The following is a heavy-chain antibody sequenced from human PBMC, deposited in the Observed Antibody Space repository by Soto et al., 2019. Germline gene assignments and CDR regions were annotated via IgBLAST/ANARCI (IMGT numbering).Heavy chain of an antibody. CDR2: INPNNGGT. D-gene: IGHD3-3*01. Sequence: LVQSGAEVKQPGASVRVSCKASTYTFKDYFLHWVRQAPGQGLEWMGWINPNNGGTDYAQKFQGRVTMTSDTSISTAYMEVSGLKSGDTAVYYCARDASPDFWSGYYDYWGQGTLITVSS. CDR3: ARDASPDFWSGYYDY. V-gene: IGHV1-2*02. J-gene: IGHJ4*02. CDR1: TYTFKDYF.